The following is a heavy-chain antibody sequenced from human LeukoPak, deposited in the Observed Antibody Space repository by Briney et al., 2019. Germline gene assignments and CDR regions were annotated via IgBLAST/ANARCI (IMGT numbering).Heavy chain of an antibody. CDR1: GFTFSSYA. J-gene: IGHJ6*02. Sequence: PGGSLRLSCAASGFTFSSYAMSWVRQAPGKGLEWVSAISGSGGSTYYADSVKGRFTISRDNSKNTLYLQMNSLKAEDTAVYYCAPGIEVAADPYYYYGMDVWGQGTTVTVSS. CDR3: APGIEVAADPYYYYGMDV. CDR2: ISGSGGST. D-gene: IGHD2-15*01. V-gene: IGHV3-23*01.